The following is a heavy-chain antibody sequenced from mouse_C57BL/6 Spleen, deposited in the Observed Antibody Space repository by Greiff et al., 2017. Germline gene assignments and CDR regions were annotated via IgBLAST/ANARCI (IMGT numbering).Heavy chain of an antibody. CDR2: IWRGGST. D-gene: IGHD1-1*01. V-gene: IGHV2-5*01. J-gene: IGHJ1*03. CDR3: AKNWGGSSYWDFDV. CDR1: GFSLTSYG. Sequence: VKLVESGPGLVQPSQSLSITCTVSGFSLTSYGVHWARQSPGKGLAWLGVIWRGGSTDYNAAFMSRLSITKDNSKSQVFLKMNRLQADDTAIYYCAKNWGGSSYWDFDVWGTGTTVTVSS.